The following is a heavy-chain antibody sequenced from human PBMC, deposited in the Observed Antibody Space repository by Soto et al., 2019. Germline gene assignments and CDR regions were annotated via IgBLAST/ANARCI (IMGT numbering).Heavy chain of an antibody. J-gene: IGHJ4*02. D-gene: IGHD6-19*01. CDR3: ARHWYSSGWYYFDY. V-gene: IGHV4-59*08. CDR2: IYYSGST. CDR1: GFSISSYY. Sequence: SETLSLTCPFSGFSISSYYWSWIRQPPGKGLEWIGYIYYSGSTNYNPSLKSRVTISVDTSKNQFSLKLSSVTAADTAVYYCARHWYSSGWYYFDYWGQGTLVTVSS.